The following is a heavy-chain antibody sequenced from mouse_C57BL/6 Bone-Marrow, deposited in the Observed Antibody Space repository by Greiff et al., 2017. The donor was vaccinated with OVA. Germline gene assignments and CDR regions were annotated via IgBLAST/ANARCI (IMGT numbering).Heavy chain of an antibody. CDR2: ISGGGGNT. J-gene: IGHJ4*01. D-gene: IGHD2-4*01. CDR3: ARHGGLRRRFYARDY. V-gene: IGHV5-9*01. Sequence: DVHLVESGGGLVKPGGSLKLSCAASGFTFSSYTMSWVRQTPEKRLEWVATISGGGGNTYYPDSVKGRFTISRDNAKNTLYLQMSSLRSEDTALYYGARHGGLRRRFYARDYWGQGTSGTVSS. CDR1: GFTFSSYT.